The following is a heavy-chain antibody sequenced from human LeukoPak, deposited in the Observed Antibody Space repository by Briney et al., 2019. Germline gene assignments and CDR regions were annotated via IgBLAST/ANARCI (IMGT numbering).Heavy chain of an antibody. D-gene: IGHD3-22*01. CDR3: ARDWASSGSNQVDY. J-gene: IGHJ4*02. Sequence: SETLSLTCTVSGGSISSGDYYWSWIRQPPGKGLEWIGYIYYSGSTYYNPSLKSRVTISVDTSKNQFSLKLSSVTAADTAVYYCARDWASSGSNQVDYWGQGTLVTVSS. CDR2: IYYSGST. CDR1: GGSISSGDYY. V-gene: IGHV4-30-4*08.